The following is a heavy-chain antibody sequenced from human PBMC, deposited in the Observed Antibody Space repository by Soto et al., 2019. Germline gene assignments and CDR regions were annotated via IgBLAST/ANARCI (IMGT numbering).Heavy chain of an antibody. CDR3: DRDFDRTPGIY. Sequence: EVQLVQSGGGVVQPGESLRLSCAASGFSFSSYWMSWVRQAPGKGLEWLASIKQDGSEEYSADSVKGRFTISRDSAKTSLYLQMNSLGAEDTAVYYCDRDFDRTPGIYWGQGTLVTVSS. V-gene: IGHV3-7*04. J-gene: IGHJ4*02. D-gene: IGHD3-9*01. CDR1: GFSFSSYW. CDR2: IKQDGSEE.